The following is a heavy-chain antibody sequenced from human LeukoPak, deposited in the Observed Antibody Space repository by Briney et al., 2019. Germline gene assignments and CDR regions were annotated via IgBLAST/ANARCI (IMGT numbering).Heavy chain of an antibody. D-gene: IGHD3-10*01. V-gene: IGHV3-23*01. CDR1: GFTFSSYA. Sequence: GGSLRLSCAASGFTFSSYAMNWVRQAPGRGLEWVSGIRGNGDTTYYADSVKGRFTISRDNSNHTLYLQMNSLRAADTAVYYCAKRSRRLTIVRGVPREDVWGQGTTVTVSS. CDR3: AKRSRRLTIVRGVPREDV. J-gene: IGHJ6*02. CDR2: IRGNGDTT.